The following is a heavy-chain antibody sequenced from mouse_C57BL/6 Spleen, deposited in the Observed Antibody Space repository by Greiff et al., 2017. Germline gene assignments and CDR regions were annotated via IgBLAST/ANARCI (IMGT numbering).Heavy chain of an antibody. CDR3: ARPTASYGGYFDV. CDR1: GYTFTDYY. CDR2: INPNNGGT. D-gene: IGHD1-2*01. Sequence: VQLKQSGPELVKPGASVKISCKASGYTFTDYYMNWVKQSHGKSLEWIGDINPNNGGTSYNQKFKGKATLTVDKSSSTAYMELRSLTSEDSAVYYCARPTASYGGYFDVWGTGTTVTVSS. V-gene: IGHV1-26*01. J-gene: IGHJ1*03.